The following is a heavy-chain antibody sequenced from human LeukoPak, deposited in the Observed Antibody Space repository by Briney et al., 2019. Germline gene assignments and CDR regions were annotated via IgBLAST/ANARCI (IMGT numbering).Heavy chain of an antibody. CDR2: ITSNGGNT. V-gene: IGHV3-23*01. Sequence: PGGSLRLSCAASGFTFSNYAMSWVRQAPGKGPEWVSAITSNGGNTDYADSVKGRFTISRDNSKNTLSLQMNSLRAEDTAVYYCAKDGRRSSLAWGQGTLVTVSS. CDR1: GFTFSNYA. CDR3: AKDGRRSSLA. J-gene: IGHJ4*02. D-gene: IGHD6-13*01.